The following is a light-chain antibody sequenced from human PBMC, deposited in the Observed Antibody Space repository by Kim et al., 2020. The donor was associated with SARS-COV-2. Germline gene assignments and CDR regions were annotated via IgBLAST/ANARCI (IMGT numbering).Light chain of an antibody. CDR2: DAS. J-gene: IGKJ1*01. V-gene: IGKV1-33*01. CDR3: QQYDNLPST. CDR1: QDISNY. Sequence: DIQMTQSPSSLSASIGDRVTITCQASQDISNYLNWYHHKPGKAPKLLIYDASNLETGVPSRFSGSESGTAFTFTISSLQPEDGATYYCQQYDNLPSTFGQGTKVDIK.